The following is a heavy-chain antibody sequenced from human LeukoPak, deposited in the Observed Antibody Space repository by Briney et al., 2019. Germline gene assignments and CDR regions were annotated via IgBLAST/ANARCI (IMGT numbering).Heavy chain of an antibody. CDR1: EFTFSNYG. CDR2: IKQDGSEK. CDR3: ARALGSGWYYFDY. Sequence: GGSLRLSCAASEFTFSNYGMHWVRQAPGKGLEWVANIKQDGSEKYYVDSVKGRFTISRDNAKNSLYLQMNSLRAEDTAVYYCARALGSGWYYFDYWGQGTLVTVSS. V-gene: IGHV3-7*01. D-gene: IGHD6-19*01. J-gene: IGHJ4*02.